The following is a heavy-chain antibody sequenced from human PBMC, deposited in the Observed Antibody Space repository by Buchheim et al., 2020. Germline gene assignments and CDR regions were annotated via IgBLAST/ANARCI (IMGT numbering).Heavy chain of an antibody. CDR3: ARARYNTSPDY. J-gene: IGHJ4*02. D-gene: IGHD1-14*01. CDR1: GFYFSSYG. CDR2: IDPSSSIT. Sequence: EVQLVESEGGSVQPGGSLRLSCAASGFYFSSYGMTWVRQAPGKGLEWVSYIDPSSSITYYADSVKGRLTISRDNSKKTLFLLMNSLRAEDTAVYYCARARYNTSPDYWGQGTL. V-gene: IGHV3-48*04.